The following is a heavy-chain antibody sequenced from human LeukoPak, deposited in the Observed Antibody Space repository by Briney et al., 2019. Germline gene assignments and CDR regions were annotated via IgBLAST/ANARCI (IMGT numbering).Heavy chain of an antibody. J-gene: IGHJ4*02. CDR1: RGSISDYY. Sequence: SETLSLTCTVSRGSISDYYWSWIRQPPGEGLEWIGYIYYSGSTNYNPSLKSRVTISLDTSKNRFSLNLNPVTAADTAVYYCARELKVGNTGYYFDYWGQGTLVTVSS. D-gene: IGHD2/OR15-2a*01. CDR2: IYYSGST. V-gene: IGHV4-59*01. CDR3: ARELKVGNTGYYFDY.